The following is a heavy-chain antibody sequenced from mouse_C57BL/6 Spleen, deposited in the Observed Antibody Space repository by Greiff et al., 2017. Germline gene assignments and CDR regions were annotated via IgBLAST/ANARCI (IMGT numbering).Heavy chain of an antibody. Sequence: QVQLQQSGAELMKPGASVKLSCKATGYTFTGYWIEWVKQRPGHGLEWIGEILPGSGSTNYNEKFKGKATFTAGTSSNTAYMQLSSLTTEDSAIYYCARHYYGSSYGFAYWGQGTLVTVSA. CDR2: ILPGSGST. D-gene: IGHD1-1*01. V-gene: IGHV1-9*01. CDR1: GYTFTGYW. CDR3: ARHYYGSSYGFAY. J-gene: IGHJ3*01.